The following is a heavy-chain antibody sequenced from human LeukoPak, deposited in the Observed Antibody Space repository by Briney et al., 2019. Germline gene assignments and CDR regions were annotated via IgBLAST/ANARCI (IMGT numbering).Heavy chain of an antibody. CDR1: GCTSNTYG. D-gene: IGHD2/OR15-2a*01. CDR3: AKDPRRILGSFEI. J-gene: IGHJ3*02. CDR2: ISGSSGNT. V-gene: IGHV3-23*01. Sequence: GGSLRLSCAASGCTSNTYGMSWVRQAPGKGLEWVSGISGSSGNTYYADSVKGRFTISRDTSKNTLYLQMSSLRAEDTAVYYCAKDPRRILGSFEIWGQGTMVTVS.